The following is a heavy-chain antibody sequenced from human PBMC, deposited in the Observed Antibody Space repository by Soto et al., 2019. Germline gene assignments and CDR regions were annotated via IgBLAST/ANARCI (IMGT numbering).Heavy chain of an antibody. V-gene: IGHV1-8*01. J-gene: IGHJ5*02. D-gene: IGHD3-3*01. CDR3: ARGITIFGVVDP. Sequence: QVQLVQSGAEVKKPGASVKVSCKASGYTFTSYDINWVRQATGQGLEWMGWMNPNSGNTGYAQKFQGRFTMTRNPSISTAYMELSSLRSEDTAVYYCARGITIFGVVDPGGQGTLVTVSS. CDR1: GYTFTSYD. CDR2: MNPNSGNT.